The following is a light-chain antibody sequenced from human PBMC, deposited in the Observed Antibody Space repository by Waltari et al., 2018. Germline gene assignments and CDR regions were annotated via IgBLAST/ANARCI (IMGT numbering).Light chain of an antibody. V-gene: IGLV1-51*02. CDR3: GTWDSSLSGAV. CDR1: SSNIGNNY. CDR2: EDS. Sequence: QSVLTQPPSVSAAPGPRVTLSWPGGSSNIGNNYVSWYRQFPGTAPKLLIYEDSERPSGIPGRFSGSKSGTSATLDITGLQAGDEADYYCGTWDSSLSGAVFGGGTHLTVL. J-gene: IGLJ7*01.